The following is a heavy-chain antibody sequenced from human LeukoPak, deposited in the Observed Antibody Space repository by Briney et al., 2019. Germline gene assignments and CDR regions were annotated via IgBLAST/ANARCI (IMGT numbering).Heavy chain of an antibody. CDR3: ARESTIYCSSTSCYRGFDY. Sequence: GGSLRLSCAASGFTFSSYAMHWVRQAPVKELEWVAVISYDGSNKYYADSVKGRFTISRDNSKNTLYLQMNSLRAEDTAVYYCARESTIYCSSTSCYRGFDYWGQGTLVTVSS. CDR1: GFTFSSYA. CDR2: ISYDGSNK. V-gene: IGHV3-30-3*01. D-gene: IGHD2-2*01. J-gene: IGHJ4*02.